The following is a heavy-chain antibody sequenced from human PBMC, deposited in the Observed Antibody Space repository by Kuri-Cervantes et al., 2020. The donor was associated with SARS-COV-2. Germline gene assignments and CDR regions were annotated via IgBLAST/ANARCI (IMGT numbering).Heavy chain of an antibody. CDR2: IYYSGST. Sequence: SETLSLTCTVSGGSISSYYWSWVRQPPGKGLEWIGYIYYSGSTKYNPSLKSRVTISVDTSKSQFSLKLSYVTAADTAVYYCARNIVVVVAATPSGFDYWGQGTLVTVSS. D-gene: IGHD2-15*01. CDR3: ARNIVVVVAATPSGFDY. V-gene: IGHV4-59*08. J-gene: IGHJ4*02. CDR1: GGSISSYY.